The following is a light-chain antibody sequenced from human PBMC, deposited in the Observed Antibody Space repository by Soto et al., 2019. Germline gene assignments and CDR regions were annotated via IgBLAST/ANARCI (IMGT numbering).Light chain of an antibody. J-gene: IGLJ3*02. Sequence: QSALTQPASVSGSPGQSITISCSGTSSDVGGYNYVSWYQHHPGRAPQLMIYEVSNRPSGVSNRFSGSKSGNTASLTVSGLQTEDEAEYYCSSDSRGNVLFGGGTKLTVL. V-gene: IGLV2-14*01. CDR3: SSDSRGNVL. CDR1: SSDVGGYNY. CDR2: EVS.